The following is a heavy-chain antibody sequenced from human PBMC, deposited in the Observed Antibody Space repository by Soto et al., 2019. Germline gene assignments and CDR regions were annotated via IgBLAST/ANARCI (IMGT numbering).Heavy chain of an antibody. CDR1: GYTFSAYT. CDR2: INAGSGNT. Sequence: ASVKVSCKATGYTFSAYTMNWVRQAPGQSLEWMGWINAGSGNTKYSQNFQGRVSITRDTSASTVYMELTGRTSEDTAVYYCARDTDTLVPRAKDALDIGGQGTMVT. CDR3: ARDTDTLVPRAKDALDI. D-gene: IGHD2-2*01. J-gene: IGHJ3*02. V-gene: IGHV1-3*01.